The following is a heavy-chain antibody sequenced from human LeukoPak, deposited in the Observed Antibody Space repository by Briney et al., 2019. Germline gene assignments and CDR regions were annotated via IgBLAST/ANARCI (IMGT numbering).Heavy chain of an antibody. Sequence: GGSLRLSCTASGFTLRNYWMHWVRQVPGKRLVWVSRISGDGSVTNYADSVQGRFTITRDNAKNILYLQINSLRSEDTAVYYCARYSSSSGGASYYLDYWGHGTLVTVSS. CDR3: ARYSSSSGGASYYLDY. J-gene: IGHJ4*01. V-gene: IGHV3-74*01. CDR1: GFTLRNYW. D-gene: IGHD6-6*01. CDR2: ISGDGSVT.